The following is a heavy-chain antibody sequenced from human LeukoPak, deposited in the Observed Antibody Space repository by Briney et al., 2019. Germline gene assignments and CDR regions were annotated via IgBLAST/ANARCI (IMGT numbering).Heavy chain of an antibody. J-gene: IGHJ6*02. CDR3: ARLSSWGRYYYYGMDV. CDR1: GGSFSGYY. D-gene: IGHD7-27*01. Sequence: SETLSLTCAVYGGSFSGYYWSWIRQPPGKGLEWIGEINHSGSTNYNPSLKSRVTISVDTSKNQFSLKLSSVTAADTAVYYCARLSSWGRYYYYGMDVWGQGTTVTVS. V-gene: IGHV4-34*01. CDR2: INHSGST.